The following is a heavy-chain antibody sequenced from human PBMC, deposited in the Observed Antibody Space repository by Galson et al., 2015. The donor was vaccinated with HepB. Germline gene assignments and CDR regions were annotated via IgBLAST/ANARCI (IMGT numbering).Heavy chain of an antibody. CDR2: ISYDGSNK. Sequence: SLRLSCAASGFTFSSYAMHWVRQAPGKGLEWVAVISYDGSNKYYADSVKGRFTISRDNSKNTLYLQMNSLRAEDTAVYYCARDDIPSSSWWAWGQGTLVTVSS. J-gene: IGHJ4*02. CDR1: GFTFSSYA. V-gene: IGHV3-30-3*01. D-gene: IGHD6-13*01. CDR3: ARDDIPSSSWWA.